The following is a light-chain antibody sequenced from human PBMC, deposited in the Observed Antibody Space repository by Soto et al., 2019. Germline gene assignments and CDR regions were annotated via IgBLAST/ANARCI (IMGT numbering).Light chain of an antibody. Sequence: EIVLTQSPGTLSLSPGERATLSCRASQSVRTSYVAWYQQKPGQAPRLLIYGTSSRATGIPDRFSGSGSGTDFTLTISRLEHEDFAVYYCHQYGGSPRTCGQGTKVEMK. CDR3: HQYGGSPRT. CDR2: GTS. J-gene: IGKJ1*01. V-gene: IGKV3-20*01. CDR1: QSVRTSY.